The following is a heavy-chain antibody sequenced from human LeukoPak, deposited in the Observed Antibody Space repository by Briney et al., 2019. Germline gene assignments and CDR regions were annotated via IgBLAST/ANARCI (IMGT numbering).Heavy chain of an antibody. CDR3: ASAKVWRIDY. V-gene: IGHV4-61*02. J-gene: IGHJ4*02. CDR1: GGSISSGSYY. D-gene: IGHD2-8*01. CDR2: IYTSGST. Sequence: PSETLSLTCTVSGGSISSGSYYWTWIRQPAGKGLEYIGRIYTSGSTSYNPSLKSRVTISVDTSKNQFSLKLSSVTAADTAVYYCASAKVWRIDYWGQGTLVTVSS.